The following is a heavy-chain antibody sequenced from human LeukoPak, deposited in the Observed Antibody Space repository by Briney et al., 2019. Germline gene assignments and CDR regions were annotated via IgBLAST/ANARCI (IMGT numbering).Heavy chain of an antibody. CDR1: GFTFSSYW. CDR3: ARGKETAMVKGLGPDDY. Sequence: PGGSLRLSCAASGFTFSSYWMHWVRQAPGKGLVWVSRINSDGSSTSYADSVKGRFTISRDNAKNTLYLQMNSLRAEDTAVYYCARGKETAMVKGLGPDDYWGQGTLVTVSS. D-gene: IGHD5-18*01. V-gene: IGHV3-74*01. J-gene: IGHJ4*02. CDR2: INSDGSST.